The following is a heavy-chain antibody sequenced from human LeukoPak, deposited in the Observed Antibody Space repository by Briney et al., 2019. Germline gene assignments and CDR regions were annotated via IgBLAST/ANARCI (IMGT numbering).Heavy chain of an antibody. D-gene: IGHD7-27*01. V-gene: IGHV3-21*06. CDR1: GFTFDNYV. J-gene: IGHJ3*01. CDR2: LSGSGRLI. Sequence: GGSLRLSCAASGFTFDNYVMHWVRQAPGKALEWVSSLSGSGRLIWYAGSVKGRFTISRDNAANSLFLQMNSLRVEDTAVYYCARDLQTGLAFDAWGQGTVVAVSS. CDR3: ARDLQTGLAFDA.